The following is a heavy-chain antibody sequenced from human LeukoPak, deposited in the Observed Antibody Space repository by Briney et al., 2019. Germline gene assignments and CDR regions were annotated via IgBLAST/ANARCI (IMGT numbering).Heavy chain of an antibody. D-gene: IGHD2-15*01. CDR1: GGSISSGDHY. CDR3: ARGVPAATLDY. J-gene: IGHJ4*02. CDR2: IYYSGST. Sequence: PSETLSLTCTASGGSISSGDHYWSWIRQPPGKGLEYIGYIYYSGSTYYNPSLKSRVTISVDTSKNQFSLKLSSVTAADTAVYYCARGVPAATLDYWGQGTLVTVSS. V-gene: IGHV4-30-4*08.